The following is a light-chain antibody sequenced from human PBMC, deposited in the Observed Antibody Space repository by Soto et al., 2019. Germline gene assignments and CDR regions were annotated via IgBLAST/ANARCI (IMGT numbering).Light chain of an antibody. V-gene: IGKV3-15*01. CDR1: QSVSSN. CDR2: GTS. CDR3: QHYNNWPLT. J-gene: IGKJ4*01. Sequence: EIVMTRSPATLSVSPGERASLSCRASQSVSSNLAWYQQKPGQAPRLLIYGTSTGATGIPARFSGSGSGTEFTLTISSLQSEDFAVYYCQHYNNWPLTFGGGTKVDIK.